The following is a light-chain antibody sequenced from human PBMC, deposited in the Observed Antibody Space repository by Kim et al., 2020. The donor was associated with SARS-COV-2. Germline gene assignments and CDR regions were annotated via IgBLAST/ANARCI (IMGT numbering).Light chain of an antibody. J-gene: IGLJ3*02. V-gene: IGLV3-1*01. CDR3: QAWDNDPPRV. CDR1: KLAEKY. CDR2: LDS. Sequence: SYELTQPPSVSVSPGQTATITCSGDKLAEKYVCWYQQKPGRSPILIIYLDSKRPSGIPERFSGSNSGNTATLTISGTQAMDEADYYCQAWDNDPPRVFGGGTQLTVL.